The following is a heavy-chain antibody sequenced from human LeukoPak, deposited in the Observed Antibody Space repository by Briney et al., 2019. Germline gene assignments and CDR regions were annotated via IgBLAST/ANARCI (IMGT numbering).Heavy chain of an antibody. CDR3: ASFNGIVDAFDI. CDR1: GGSISSSSYY. D-gene: IGHD3-22*01. V-gene: IGHV4-39*01. CDR2: IYYSGST. J-gene: IGHJ3*02. Sequence: SETLSLTCTVSGGSISSSSYYRGWIRQPPGKWLEWIGSIYYSGSTYYNPSLKSRVTISVDTSKNQFSLRLSSVTAADTAVYYCASFNGIVDAFDIWGQGTMVTVSS.